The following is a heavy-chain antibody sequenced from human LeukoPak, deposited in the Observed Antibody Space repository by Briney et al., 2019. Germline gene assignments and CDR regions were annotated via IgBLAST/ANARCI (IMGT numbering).Heavy chain of an antibody. CDR3: ARHKYSSGWPPEGASDI. J-gene: IGHJ3*02. CDR1: GGSFSGYY. D-gene: IGHD6-19*01. CDR2: IYYSGST. V-gene: IGHV4-39*01. Sequence: PSETLSLTCAVYGGSFSGYYWGWIRQPPGKGLEWIGSIYYSGSTYYNPSLKSRVTISVDTSKNQFSLKLSSVTAADTAVYYCARHKYSSGWPPEGASDIWGQGTMVTVSS.